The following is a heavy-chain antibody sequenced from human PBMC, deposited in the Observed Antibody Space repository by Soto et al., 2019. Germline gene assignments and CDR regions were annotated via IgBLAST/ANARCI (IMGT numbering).Heavy chain of an antibody. CDR1: GGTFSSYA. D-gene: IGHD3-9*01. J-gene: IGHJ6*02. Sequence: GASVKVSCKASGGTFSSYAISWVRQAPGQGLEWMGGIIPIFGTANYAQKFQGRVTITADESTSTAYMELSSLKTEDTAVYYCTRPTPLDILTGYSPIRYYYYGMDVWGQGTTVTVSS. V-gene: IGHV1-69*13. CDR2: IIPIFGTA. CDR3: TRPTPLDILTGYSPIRYYYYGMDV.